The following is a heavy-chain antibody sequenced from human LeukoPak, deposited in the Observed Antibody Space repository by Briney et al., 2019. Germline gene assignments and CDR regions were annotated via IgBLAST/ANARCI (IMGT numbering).Heavy chain of an antibody. D-gene: IGHD1-1*01. V-gene: IGHV4-59*08. CDR2: IYYSGST. CDR1: GGSISSYY. CDR3: ARYMGLGYTYFYPYFDY. J-gene: IGHJ4*01. Sequence: PSETLSLTCTVSGGSISSYYWSWIRQPPGKGLEWIGYIYYSGSTNYNPSLKSRVTISVDTSKNQFSLKLSSVTAADTAVYYCARYMGLGYTYFYPYFDYWGQGTLVTVSS.